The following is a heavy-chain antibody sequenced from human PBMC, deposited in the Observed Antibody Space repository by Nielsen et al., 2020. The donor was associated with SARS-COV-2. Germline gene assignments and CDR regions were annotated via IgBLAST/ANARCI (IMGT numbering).Heavy chain of an antibody. Sequence: GESLKISCAASGFAFSTYWMHWVRQAPGKGLVWVARINNDGSITNYADSVTGRFTISRDNAGNTLYLQMDSLGAEDTAVYYCARHPGYGYYWNFDLWGRGTLVTVSS. CDR3: ARHPGYGYYWNFDL. CDR2: INNDGSIT. CDR1: GFAFSTYW. V-gene: IGHV3-74*01. D-gene: IGHD5-12*01. J-gene: IGHJ2*01.